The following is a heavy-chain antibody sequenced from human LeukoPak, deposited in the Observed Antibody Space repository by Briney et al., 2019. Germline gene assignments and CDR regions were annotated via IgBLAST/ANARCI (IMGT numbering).Heavy chain of an antibody. J-gene: IGHJ6*04. Sequence: SVKVSCKASGGTFSSYAISWVRQAPGQGLVWMGGIIPIFGTANYAQKFQGRITITADESTSTAYMELSSLRSEDTAVYYCAREGGPSPEAYYYYYGMDVWGKGTTVTVSS. CDR2: IIPIFGTA. CDR3: AREGGPSPEAYYYYYGMDV. D-gene: IGHD3-16*01. CDR1: GGTFSSYA. V-gene: IGHV1-69*01.